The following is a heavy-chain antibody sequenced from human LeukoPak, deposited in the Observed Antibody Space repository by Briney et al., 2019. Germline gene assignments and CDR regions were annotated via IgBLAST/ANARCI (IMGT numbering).Heavy chain of an antibody. CDR1: GYSISSGYY. CDR2: IYHSGST. Sequence: PSETLSLTCTVSGYSISSGYYWGWIRQPPGKGLEWIGSIYHSGSTYYNPSLKSRVTISVDTSKNQFSLKLSSVTAADTAVHYCAREEASRDINDWFDPWGQGTLVTVSS. J-gene: IGHJ5*02. V-gene: IGHV4-38-2*02. CDR3: AREEASRDINDWFDP. D-gene: IGHD2-15*01.